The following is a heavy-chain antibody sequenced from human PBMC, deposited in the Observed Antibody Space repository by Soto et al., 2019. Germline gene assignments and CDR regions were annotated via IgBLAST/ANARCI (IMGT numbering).Heavy chain of an antibody. CDR2: ISAYNGNT. D-gene: IGHD6-13*01. Sequence: ASVKVSCKAFGGTFSSYGISWVRQAPGQGLEWMGWISAYNGNTNYAQKLQGRVTMTTDTSTSTAYMELRSLRSDDTAVYYCARGKQASDAFDIWGQGTMVTVSS. V-gene: IGHV1-18*01. CDR3: ARGKQASDAFDI. CDR1: GGTFSSYG. J-gene: IGHJ3*02.